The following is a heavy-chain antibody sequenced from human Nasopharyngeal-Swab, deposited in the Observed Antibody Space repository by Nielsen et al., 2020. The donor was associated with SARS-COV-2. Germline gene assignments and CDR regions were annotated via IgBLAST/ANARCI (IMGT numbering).Heavy chain of an antibody. CDR2: IYPGDSDT. J-gene: IGHJ6*02. V-gene: IGHV5-51*01. CDR3: ARQPPTGSGRGGVDV. D-gene: IGHD3-10*01. Sequence: VRQMPRKGLEWMGIIYPGDSDTNYSPSFQGHVTISADKSISTAYLQWSSLKASDTAMYYCARQPPTGSGRGGVDVWGQGTTVTVSS.